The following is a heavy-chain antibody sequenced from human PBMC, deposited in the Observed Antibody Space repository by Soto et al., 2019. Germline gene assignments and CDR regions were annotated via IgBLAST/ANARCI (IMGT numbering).Heavy chain of an antibody. CDR3: ARDSLSDYYESSGYYSGLDY. CDR2: IYHSGST. J-gene: IGHJ4*02. V-gene: IGHV4-4*02. CDR1: GGSISSSNW. D-gene: IGHD3-22*01. Sequence: QVQLQESGPGLVKPSGTLSLTCAVSGGSISSSNWWSWVRQPPGKGLEWIGEIYHSGSTNYNPCLKSRVTLSVDKCKNHFSLKLSAVTAADTAVYSCARDSLSDYYESSGYYSGLDYWGQGTLVTVSS.